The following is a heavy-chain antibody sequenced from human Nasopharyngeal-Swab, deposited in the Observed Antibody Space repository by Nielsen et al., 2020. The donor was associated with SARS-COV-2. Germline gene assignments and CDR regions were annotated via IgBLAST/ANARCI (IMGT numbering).Heavy chain of an antibody. CDR1: GCTFTSPA. D-gene: IGHD1/OR15-1a*01. Sequence: SVKVSCKASGCTFTSPAVQWVRQARGQRREGIGWIVVGSGYTNYAQKFQERVTITRDMSTSTAYMEVSSLRSEDTAVYFCAADLQTTMAHWYFDLWGRGTLVTVSS. V-gene: IGHV1-58*01. CDR2: IVVGSGYT. J-gene: IGHJ2*01. CDR3: AADLQTTMAHWYFDL.